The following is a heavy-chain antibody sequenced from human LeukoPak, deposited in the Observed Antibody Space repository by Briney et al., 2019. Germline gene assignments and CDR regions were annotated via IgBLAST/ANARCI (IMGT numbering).Heavy chain of an antibody. D-gene: IGHD6-19*01. CDR3: ARAPRSAWYSFDY. V-gene: IGHV4-59*01. CDR2: IYYTGTT. J-gene: IGHJ4*02. Sequence: SETLSLTCSVSGGPISSYYWSWIRQPPGKGLEWIGYIYYTGTTNYNPSLKSRVTISVDTSKNQFSLNMNSVTAADTAVYYCARAPRSAWYSFDYWGQGTLVTVSS. CDR1: GGPISSYY.